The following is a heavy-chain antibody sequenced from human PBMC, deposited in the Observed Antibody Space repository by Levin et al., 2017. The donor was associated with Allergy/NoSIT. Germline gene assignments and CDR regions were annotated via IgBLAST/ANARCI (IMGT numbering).Heavy chain of an antibody. D-gene: IGHD5-12*01. CDR2: ISYDGSNK. CDR1: GFTFSSYG. J-gene: IGHJ3*02. Sequence: GESLKISCAASGFTFSSYGMHWVRQAPGKGLEWVAVISYDGSNKYYADSVKGRFTISRDNSKNTLYLQMNSLRAEDTAVYYCAKGVDIVATIPLAFDIWGQGTMVTVSS. CDR3: AKGVDIVATIPLAFDI. V-gene: IGHV3-30*18.